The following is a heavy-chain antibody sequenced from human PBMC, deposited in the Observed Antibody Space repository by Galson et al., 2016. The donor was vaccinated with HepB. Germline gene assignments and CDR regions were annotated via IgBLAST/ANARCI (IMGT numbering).Heavy chain of an antibody. Sequence: SETVSLTCTVSGGSISRNYVSWIRQPPGKGLELIGYISYSVSTNYNPSLKSRVAISGDTSKTQFSLRLSSVTAAVTAIYYCARSMGYCYNSGFAWYDPWGQGTLVTVSS. CDR2: ISYSVST. D-gene: IGHD5-18*01. CDR1: GGSISRNY. V-gene: IGHV4-59*01. CDR3: ARSMGYCYNSGFAWYDP. J-gene: IGHJ5*02.